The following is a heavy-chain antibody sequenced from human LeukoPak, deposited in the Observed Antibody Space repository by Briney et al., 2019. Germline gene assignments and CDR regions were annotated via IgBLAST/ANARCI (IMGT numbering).Heavy chain of an antibody. V-gene: IGHV1-2*02. J-gene: IGHJ5*02. CDR2: INPNTGGT. Sequence: ASVSVSCKPSGYTFTPYYMHWVRQAPGQGLESMGWINPNTGGTYYAQKFQGRVTMTRDASISTAYMQLSSLITDDTGVYYCARPKDSGYDYFDPWGEGTLVTVSS. CDR1: GYTFTPYY. D-gene: IGHD5-12*01. CDR3: ARPKDSGYDYFDP.